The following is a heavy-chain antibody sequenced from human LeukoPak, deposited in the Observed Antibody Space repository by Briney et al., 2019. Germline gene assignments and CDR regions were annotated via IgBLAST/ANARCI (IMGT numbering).Heavy chain of an antibody. Sequence: SETLSLTCTVSGASINNNFWTWIRQPPGKGLEWIGYXYXXXGTNYNPSLKSRVTISVDTSKNQFSLKLSSVTATDTAVYYCARGPGGSGTRPPYSYYYGIDWGQGTTVTVSS. CDR2: XYXXXGT. CDR3: ARGPGGSGTRPPYSYYYGID. CDR1: GASINNNF. D-gene: IGHD3-10*01. J-gene: IGHJ6*02. V-gene: IGHV4-59*08.